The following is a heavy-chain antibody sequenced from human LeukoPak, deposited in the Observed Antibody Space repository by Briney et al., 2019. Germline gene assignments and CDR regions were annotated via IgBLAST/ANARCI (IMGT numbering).Heavy chain of an antibody. Sequence: GGSLRLSCTASGFTFSDYDMNWVRLAPGKGLEWVSSISGRSSHMYYTDSAKGRFTISRDNAKNSLYLQMNSLRAEDTAVYYCARAFPPLRKSAAGDFWGQGTLVTVSS. D-gene: IGHD6-25*01. CDR3: ARAFPPLRKSAAGDF. CDR1: GFTFSDYD. J-gene: IGHJ4*02. CDR2: ISGRSSHM. V-gene: IGHV3-21*06.